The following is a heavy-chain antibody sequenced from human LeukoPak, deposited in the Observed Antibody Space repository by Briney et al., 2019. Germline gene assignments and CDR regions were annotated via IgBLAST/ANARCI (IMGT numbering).Heavy chain of an antibody. CDR2: ISGSGGST. V-gene: IGHV3-23*01. J-gene: IGHJ4*02. Sequence: GGSLRLSCAASGFTFSSYAMSWVRQAPGKGLEWVSAISGSGGSTYYADSVKGRFTISRDNSKNTLYLQMNSLRAEDTAVYYCAKPKEEYYYGSGSYHNWGQGTLVTVSS. CDR1: GFTFSSYA. D-gene: IGHD3-10*01. CDR3: AKPKEEYYYGSGSYHN.